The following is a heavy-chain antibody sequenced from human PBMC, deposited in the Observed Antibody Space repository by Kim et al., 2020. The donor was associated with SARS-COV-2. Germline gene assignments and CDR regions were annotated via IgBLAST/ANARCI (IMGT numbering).Heavy chain of an antibody. CDR3: ARLKEVPAASYYYYYGMDV. CDR2: IYPGDSDT. D-gene: IGHD2-2*01. Sequence: GESLKISCKGSGYSFTSYWIGWVRQMPGKGLEWMGIIYPGDSDTRYSPSFQGQVTISADKSISTAYLQWSSLKASDTAMYYCARLKEVPAASYYYYYGMDVWGQGTTVTVSS. J-gene: IGHJ6*02. V-gene: IGHV5-51*01. CDR1: GYSFTSYW.